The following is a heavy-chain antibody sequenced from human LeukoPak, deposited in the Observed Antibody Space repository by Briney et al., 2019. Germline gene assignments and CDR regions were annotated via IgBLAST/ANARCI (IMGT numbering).Heavy chain of an antibody. CDR2: ISDSGDYT. CDR1: GFTFSSYA. Sequence: PGGSLRLSCAASGFTFSSYAMSWVRQAPGQGLEWVSVISDSGDYTYYADSVRGRFTISRDNSRNTLYLQMISPRPQDTAVYYCAKDTSIGKYCTNGVCSPFDYWGQGTLVTVSS. D-gene: IGHD2-8*01. J-gene: IGHJ4*02. CDR3: AKDTSIGKYCTNGVCSPFDY. V-gene: IGHV3-23*01.